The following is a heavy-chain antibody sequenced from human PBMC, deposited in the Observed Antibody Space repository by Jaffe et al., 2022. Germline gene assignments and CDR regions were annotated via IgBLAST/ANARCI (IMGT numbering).Heavy chain of an antibody. CDR2: INPSDGGT. D-gene: IGHD1-26*01. V-gene: IGHV1-46*01. CDR3: ARKFVVGATGFDP. CDR1: GYIFTSRH. J-gene: IGHJ5*02. Sequence: QIQLVQSGAEVKKPGASVKVSCKASGYIFTSRHMHWVRQAPGQGLEWIGIINPSDGGTSYAQKFQGRVTMTRDTSTSTFYMDLTSLRSEDTAVYYCARKFVVGATGFDPWGQGTLVTVSS.